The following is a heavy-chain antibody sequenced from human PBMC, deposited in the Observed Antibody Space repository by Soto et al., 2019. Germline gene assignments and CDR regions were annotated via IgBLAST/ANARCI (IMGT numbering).Heavy chain of an antibody. CDR1: GFTFSGHW. CDR2: IKSDGRST. CDR3: EHSDWFDP. J-gene: IGHJ5*02. Sequence: EVQLVESGGGLVQPGGSLRLSCEASGFTFSGHWMHWVRQAPGKGLVWVSRIKSDGRSTSYADSVKGRFTVSRDNAKNTLYLQMNSLRAEDTAVYYCEHSDWFDPWGQGALVTVSS. V-gene: IGHV3-74*01. D-gene: IGHD3-10*02.